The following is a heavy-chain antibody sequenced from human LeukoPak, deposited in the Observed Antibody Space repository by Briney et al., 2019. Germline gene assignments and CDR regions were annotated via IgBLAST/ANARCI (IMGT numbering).Heavy chain of an antibody. CDR2: ISGSGGST. CDR1: GFTFRSYA. Sequence: PGGSLRLSCAASGFTFRSYAMSWVRQAPGKGLEWVSAISGSGGSTYYADSVKGRFTISRDNSKNTLYLQMNSLGAEDTAVYYCAKPYYGGSYYFYWGQGTLVTVSS. J-gene: IGHJ4*02. D-gene: IGHD1-26*01. V-gene: IGHV3-23*01. CDR3: AKPYYGGSYYFY.